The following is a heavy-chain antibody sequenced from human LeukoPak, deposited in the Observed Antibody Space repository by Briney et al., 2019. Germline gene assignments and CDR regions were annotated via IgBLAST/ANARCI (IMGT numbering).Heavy chain of an antibody. Sequence: GSLRLSCAASGFTFSSYGLHWVRQAPGKGLEWVAVISYDGSNKYYADSVKGRFTISRDNSKNTLYLQMNSLGAEDTAVYYCAKAPPASGGIDPWGQGTLVTVSS. CDR2: ISYDGSNK. J-gene: IGHJ5*02. CDR1: GFTFSSYG. V-gene: IGHV3-30*18. CDR3: AKAPPASGGIDP. D-gene: IGHD2-15*01.